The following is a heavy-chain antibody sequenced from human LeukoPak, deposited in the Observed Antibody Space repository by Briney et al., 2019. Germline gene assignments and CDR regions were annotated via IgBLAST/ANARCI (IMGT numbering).Heavy chain of an antibody. D-gene: IGHD6-13*01. Sequence: GGSLRLSCAASGFTFSSYGMHWVRQAPGKGLEWVAVISYDGSNKYYADSVKGRFTISRDNSKNTPYLQMNSLRAEDTAVYYCAKGGSSSWFFDYWGQGTLVTVSS. CDR1: GFTFSSYG. J-gene: IGHJ4*02. CDR3: AKGGSSSWFFDY. V-gene: IGHV3-30*18. CDR2: ISYDGSNK.